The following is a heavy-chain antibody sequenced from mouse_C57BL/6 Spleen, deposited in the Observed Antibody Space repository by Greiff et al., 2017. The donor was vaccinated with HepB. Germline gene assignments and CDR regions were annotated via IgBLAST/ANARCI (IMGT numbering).Heavy chain of an antibody. CDR1: GYTFTSYW. Sequence: VKLLESGAELVKPGASVKLSCKASGYTFTSYWMHWVKQRPGQGLEWIGMIHPNSGSTNYNEKFKSKATLTVDKSSSTAYMQLSSLTSEDSAVYYCARWDYGNSDYWGQGTTLTVSS. V-gene: IGHV1-64*01. D-gene: IGHD2-1*01. J-gene: IGHJ2*01. CDR2: IHPNSGST. CDR3: ARWDYGNSDY.